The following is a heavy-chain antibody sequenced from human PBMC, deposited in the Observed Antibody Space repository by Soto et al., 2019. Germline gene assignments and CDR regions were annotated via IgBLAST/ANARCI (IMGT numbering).Heavy chain of an antibody. CDR2: INAGNGNT. CDR1: GYTFTSYA. CDR3: ARVHYDSSGYYSHFNPYYFDY. V-gene: IGHV1-3*01. D-gene: IGHD3-22*01. Sequence: QVQLVQSGAEVKKPGASVKVSCKASGYTFTSYAMHWVRQAPGQRLEWMGWINAGNGNTKYSQKFQGRVTITRDTSASTAYMELSRLRSEDTAVYYCARVHYDSSGYYSHFNPYYFDYWGQGTLVTVSS. J-gene: IGHJ4*02.